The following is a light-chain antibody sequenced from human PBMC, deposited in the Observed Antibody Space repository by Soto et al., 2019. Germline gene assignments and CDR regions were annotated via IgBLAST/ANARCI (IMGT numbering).Light chain of an antibody. CDR2: EVN. CDR1: NGDVGGYNY. J-gene: IGLJ3*02. CDR3: SSYTSSSTWV. Sequence: QSALTQPASVSGSPGQSITISCTGTNGDVGGYNYVSWYQQHPGKAPKLMIYEVNNRPSGVSNRFSGSKSGNTASLTISGLQAEDEADYYCSSYTSSSTWVFGGGTKLTVL. V-gene: IGLV2-14*01.